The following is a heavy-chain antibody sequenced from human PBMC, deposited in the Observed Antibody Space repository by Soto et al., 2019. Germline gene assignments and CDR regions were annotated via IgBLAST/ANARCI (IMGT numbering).Heavy chain of an antibody. CDR3: ARGRNSGDYADWYFDL. CDR1: GFIFSSYG. V-gene: IGHV3-33*01. Sequence: QVQLVESGGGVVQPGRSLRLSCAASGFIFSSYGMHWVRQAPGKGLERVALIWYDGSNKYYADSVKGRFTISRDNSKNTLYLQMNGLRAEDTAVYYCARGRNSGDYADWYFDLWGRGTLVRVSP. CDR2: IWYDGSNK. J-gene: IGHJ2*01. D-gene: IGHD4-17*01.